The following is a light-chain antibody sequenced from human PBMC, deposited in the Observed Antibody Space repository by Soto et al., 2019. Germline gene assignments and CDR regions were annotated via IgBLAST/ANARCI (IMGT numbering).Light chain of an antibody. CDR2: GAS. J-gene: IGKJ2*01. Sequence: DIRMTQSPSTLSASVGDRVTITCRASQSIGHWLAWYQQKPGKAPKVLIYGASSLESGVPSRFSGSGSGTEFTLTISSLQPDDFATYYCQQYNSYLYTFGQGTKLEIK. CDR1: QSIGHW. CDR3: QQYNSYLYT. V-gene: IGKV1-5*03.